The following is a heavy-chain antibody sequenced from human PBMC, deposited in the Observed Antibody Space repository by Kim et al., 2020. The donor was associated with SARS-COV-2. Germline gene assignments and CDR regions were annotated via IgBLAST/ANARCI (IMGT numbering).Heavy chain of an antibody. Sequence: SVKVSCKASGGTFSNYAISWVRQAPGQGLEWMGGIIPIFGTANYAQKFQGRVTITADESTSTAYMELSSLRSEDTAVYYCARDHVLSPVAGIKVDWYFDLWGRGTLVTVSS. V-gene: IGHV1-69*13. CDR2: IIPIFGTA. CDR1: GGTFSNYA. D-gene: IGHD6-19*01. J-gene: IGHJ2*01. CDR3: ARDHVLSPVAGIKVDWYFDL.